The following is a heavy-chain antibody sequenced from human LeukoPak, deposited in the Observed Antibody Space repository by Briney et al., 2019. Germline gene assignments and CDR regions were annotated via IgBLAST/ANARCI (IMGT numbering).Heavy chain of an antibody. D-gene: IGHD2-2*01. CDR1: GGSISSYY. CDR3: ARGARYCSTTSCYSYFDY. CDR2: IYYSGST. V-gene: IGHV4-59*12. Sequence: PSEALSLTCTVSGGSISSYYWSWIRQPPGKGLEWIGYIYYSGSTNYNPSLKSRVTISVDTSKNQFSLKLISVTAADTAVYYCARGARYCSTTSCYSYFDYWGQGTLVSVSS. J-gene: IGHJ4*02.